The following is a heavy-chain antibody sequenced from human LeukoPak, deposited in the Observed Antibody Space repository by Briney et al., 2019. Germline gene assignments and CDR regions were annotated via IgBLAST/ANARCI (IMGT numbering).Heavy chain of an antibody. D-gene: IGHD2-2*01. J-gene: IGHJ4*02. V-gene: IGHV1-2*02. CDR3: ARDGPMPYDY. Sequence: ASVKVSCKASGYTFTGNYMHWVRQAPGQGLEWMGWINPNSGGTNYARKFQGRVTMTRDTSISTAYMELSGLRSDDTAVYYCARDGPMPYDYWGQGTLVTVSS. CDR1: GYTFTGNY. CDR2: INPNSGGT.